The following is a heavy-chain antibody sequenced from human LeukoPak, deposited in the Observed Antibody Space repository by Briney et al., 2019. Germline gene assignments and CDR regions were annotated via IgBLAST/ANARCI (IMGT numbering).Heavy chain of an antibody. J-gene: IGHJ5*01. CDR3: VKGVVVIAKNPECFGS. CDR1: NGSITSDF. V-gene: IGHV4-59*03. Sequence: SETLSLTCSVSNGSITSDFWNWIRQPPGKGLEWIGYVHHSGVTNYNPSFNSRVTMSVDTSKNQFSLKMGSVTDADTAVYYCVKGVVVIAKNPECFGSWGQGTLVIVSS. D-gene: IGHD2-21*01. CDR2: VHHSGVT.